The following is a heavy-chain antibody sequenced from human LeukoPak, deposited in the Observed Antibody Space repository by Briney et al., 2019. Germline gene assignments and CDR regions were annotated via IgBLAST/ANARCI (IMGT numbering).Heavy chain of an antibody. Sequence: PGGSLRLSCAASGFTFDDYAMHWVRQAPGKGLEWVSGISWNSGSIGYADSVKGRFTISRDNAKNSLYLQMNSLRAEDTAVYYCADLYYYDSSGYAFDIWGQGTMVTVSS. V-gene: IGHV3-9*01. D-gene: IGHD3-22*01. CDR2: ISWNSGSI. CDR3: ADLYYYDSSGYAFDI. CDR1: GFTFDDYA. J-gene: IGHJ3*02.